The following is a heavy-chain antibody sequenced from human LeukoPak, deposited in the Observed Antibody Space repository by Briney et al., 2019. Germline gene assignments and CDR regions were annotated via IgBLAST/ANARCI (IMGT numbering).Heavy chain of an antibody. Sequence: PGGSLRLSFAASGFTFTTYAMTWIRQAPAKGREGVSAISDGGHDTFYADSMRGRFTISRDNSKHTLYLQMNSLRAEDTALYYCVQGKLAGYFLGYWGQGTLVTVSS. CDR3: VQGKLAGYFLGY. J-gene: IGHJ4*02. CDR1: GFTFTTYA. CDR2: ISDGGHDT. D-gene: IGHD3-9*01. V-gene: IGHV3-23*01.